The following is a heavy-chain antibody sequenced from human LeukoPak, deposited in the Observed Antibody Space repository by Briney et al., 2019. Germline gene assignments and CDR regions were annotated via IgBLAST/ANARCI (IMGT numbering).Heavy chain of an antibody. Sequence: SETLSLTCTVPGGSISSYYWSWIRQPPGKGLEWIGYIYYSGSTNYNPSLKSRVTISVDTSKNQFSLKLSSVTAADTAVYYCARYPGIAVGYYYGMDVWGQGTTVTVSS. D-gene: IGHD6-19*01. CDR3: ARYPGIAVGYYYGMDV. V-gene: IGHV4-59*08. J-gene: IGHJ6*02. CDR2: IYYSGST. CDR1: GGSISSYY.